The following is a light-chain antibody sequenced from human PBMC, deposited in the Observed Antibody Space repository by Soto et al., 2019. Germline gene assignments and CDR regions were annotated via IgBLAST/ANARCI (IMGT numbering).Light chain of an antibody. V-gene: IGKV1-5*03. CDR3: QQYNSYSWT. CDR1: QSISSW. CDR2: KAS. Sequence: DIQMTQSPSTLSASAGDRVTITCRASQSISSWLAWYQQKPGKAPKLLIYKASSLESGVPSRFSGSGSGTDFTLNISSLQPDDFASYYCQQYNSYSWTFGQGTKVEIK. J-gene: IGKJ1*01.